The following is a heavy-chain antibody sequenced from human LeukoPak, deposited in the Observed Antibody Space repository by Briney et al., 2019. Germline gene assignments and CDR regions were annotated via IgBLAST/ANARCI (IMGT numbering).Heavy chain of an antibody. CDR2: INHSGST. CDR3: ASRLFLGSYKSSSRATTRALIDP. Sequence: SETLSLTCAVYGGSFSGYYWSWIGPPPGKGLDGIGEINHSGSTSYNPSLKSRVTISVDTCKNKFSRKLISVTAADTAVYYCASRLFLGSYKSSSRATTRALIDPWGQGTRVTVSS. V-gene: IGHV4-34*01. J-gene: IGHJ5*02. CDR1: GGSFSGYY. D-gene: IGHD1-26*01.